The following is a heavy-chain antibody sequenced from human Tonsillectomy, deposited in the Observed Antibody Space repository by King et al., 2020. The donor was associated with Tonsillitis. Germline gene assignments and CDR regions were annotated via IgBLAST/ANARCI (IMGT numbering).Heavy chain of an antibody. D-gene: IGHD3-22*01. CDR1: GFAFSDYG. J-gene: IGHJ6*03. CDR2: IWYDGSSE. CDR3: ARDHGYHDSSGYSTYYYMDV. V-gene: IGHV3-33*01. Sequence: QLVQSGGGVVQPGRSLRLSCAASGFAFSDYGLHWVRQAPGKGLEWVAVIWYDGSSEHYADSVKGRFTISTDNSKNTLFLQMNSLRAEDTAVYYCARDHGYHDSSGYSTYYYMDVWGKGTTVTVSS.